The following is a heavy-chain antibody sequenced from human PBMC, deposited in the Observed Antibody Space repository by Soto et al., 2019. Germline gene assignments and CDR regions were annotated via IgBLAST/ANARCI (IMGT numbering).Heavy chain of an antibody. D-gene: IGHD7-27*01. CDR2: IFYDAST. CDR3: ARLFGANWRFDP. Sequence: SETLSLTCDVSGEYISNGYFCVWIRQPPGKGLEWIGSIFYDASTYDNPSLKSRVTMSVDTSTNQFSLRLKSVTATDTAVYYCARLFGANWRFDPWGQGSLVTVSS. CDR1: GEYISNGYF. V-gene: IGHV4-38-2*01. J-gene: IGHJ5*02.